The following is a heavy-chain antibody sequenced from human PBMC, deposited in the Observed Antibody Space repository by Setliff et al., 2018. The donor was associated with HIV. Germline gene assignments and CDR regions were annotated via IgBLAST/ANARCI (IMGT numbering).Heavy chain of an antibody. CDR2: INTDVSSA. D-gene: IGHD3-16*01. CDR1: GFRVTDTY. CDR3: ARGGANPSWFDS. V-gene: IGHV3-74*03. Sequence: PGGSLRLSCEASGFRVTDTYMAWVRQAQGKGLVWVSRINTDVSSATYADSVKGRFTNSRDNAKNTLYLRMDSLRDEDTAVYYCARGGANPSWFDSWGQGTLVTVS. J-gene: IGHJ5*01.